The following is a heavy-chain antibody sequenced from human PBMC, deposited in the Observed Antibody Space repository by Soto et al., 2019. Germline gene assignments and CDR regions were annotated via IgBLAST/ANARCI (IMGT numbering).Heavy chain of an antibody. D-gene: IGHD3-22*01. CDR2: MNPNSGNT. V-gene: IGHV1-8*01. J-gene: IGHJ3*01. CDR3: ARPLVAEHCPNGVCQVGYSFDL. CDR1: GYTLSNYD. Sequence: QVQLVQSGAEVKKPGASVRVSCRASGYTLSNYDINWVRQATGQGLEWMGWMNPNSGNTGYARNFEGRVIMTRDTSTNTAYMELSSLRSEDTAVYYCARPLVAEHCPNGVCQVGYSFDLWGQGTMVIVSS.